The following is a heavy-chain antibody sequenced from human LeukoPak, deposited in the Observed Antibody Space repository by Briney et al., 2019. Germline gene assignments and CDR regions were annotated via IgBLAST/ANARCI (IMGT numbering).Heavy chain of an antibody. V-gene: IGHV1-8*02. CDR2: MNPNSGNT. J-gene: IGHJ4*02. CDR1: TYIFTGYY. Sequence: ASVKVSCKASTYIFTGYYMHWVRQAPGQGHEWMGWMNPNSGNTGYAQKFQGRVTMTRNTSISTAYMELSSLRSEDTAVYYCARDLLSRGGDWGQGTLVTVSS. CDR3: ARDLLSRGGD. D-gene: IGHD1-26*01.